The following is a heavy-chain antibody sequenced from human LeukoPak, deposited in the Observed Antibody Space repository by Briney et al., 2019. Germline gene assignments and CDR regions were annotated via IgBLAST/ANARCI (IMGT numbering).Heavy chain of an antibody. CDR1: GYSFTSYW. CDR2: IYPGDSDT. V-gene: IGHV5-51*01. Sequence: GESLKISCKGSGYSFTSYWIGWVRQMPGKGLEWMGIIYPGDSDTRYSPSFQGQVTISADKSISTAYLQWSSLKASDTAMYYCARSPQYGSGSYYKDYCYYMDVWGKGTTVTVSS. D-gene: IGHD3-10*01. J-gene: IGHJ6*03. CDR3: ARSPQYGSGSYYKDYCYYMDV.